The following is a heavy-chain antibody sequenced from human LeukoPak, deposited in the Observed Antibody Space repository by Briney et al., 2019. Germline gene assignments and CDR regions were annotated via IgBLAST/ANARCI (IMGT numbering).Heavy chain of an antibody. CDR3: ARETTATGDY. Sequence: PGGSLRLSCAASGFTFSSYSMNWVRQAPGKGLEWVSSISSSSSYICYADSVKGRFTISRDNAKNSLYLQMNSLRAEDTAVYYCARETTATGDYWGQGTLVAVSS. CDR1: GFTFSSYS. V-gene: IGHV3-21*01. J-gene: IGHJ4*02. CDR2: ISSSSSYI. D-gene: IGHD1-1*01.